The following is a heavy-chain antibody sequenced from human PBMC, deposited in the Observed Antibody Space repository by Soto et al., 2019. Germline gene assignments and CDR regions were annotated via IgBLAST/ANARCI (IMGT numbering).Heavy chain of an antibody. D-gene: IGHD4-17*01. CDR2: INHAGSVT. CDR3: TRGSYGGLDV. Sequence: EVQLVESGGGLVQPGGSLRLSCAASGFTFSSYSMHWVRQAPGKGLLWVSRINHAGSVTTYADSVKGRFTISRDNAKNTLSLQMNSLRAEDTAVFYCTRGSYGGLDVWGQGTTVTVSS. CDR1: GFTFSSYS. V-gene: IGHV3-74*01. J-gene: IGHJ6*02.